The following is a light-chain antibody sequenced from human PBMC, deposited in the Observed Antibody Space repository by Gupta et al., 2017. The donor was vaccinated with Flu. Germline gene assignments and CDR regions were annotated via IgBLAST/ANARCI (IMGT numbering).Light chain of an antibody. CDR1: QSIGSS. V-gene: IGKV3-15*01. CDR3: LQYYRWPRT. J-gene: IGKJ1*01. CDR2: GAS. Sequence: PATLSVSPGERVTLYCRASQSIGSSLAGYQQKPGQAPSLLISGASTRAAGISDRVSGSGFGTEFTLTVSSLQSEDFAVYYCLQYYRWPRTFGQGTKVEIK.